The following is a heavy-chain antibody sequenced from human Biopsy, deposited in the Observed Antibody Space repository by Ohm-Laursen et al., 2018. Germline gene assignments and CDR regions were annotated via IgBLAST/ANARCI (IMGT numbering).Heavy chain of an antibody. Sequence: GPSVKVSRNASGGSFTTYAARWVRQAPGQGHGWMGKIIPMLDGANYTQKFQGRAPITADKLTSTDYMELVSLPSGDTAVYDCAIYGGTEPEGDWGQGTLVTVSS. CDR1: GGSFTTYA. J-gene: IGHJ4*02. D-gene: IGHD3-16*01. V-gene: IGHV1-69*04. CDR3: AIYGGTEPEGD. CDR2: IIPMLDGA.